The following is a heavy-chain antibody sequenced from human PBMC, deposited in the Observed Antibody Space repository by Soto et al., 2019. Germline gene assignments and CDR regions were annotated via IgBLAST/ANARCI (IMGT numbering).Heavy chain of an antibody. Sequence: SETLSLTCTVSGGSISSGGYYWSWIRQHPGKGLEWIGYIYYSGSTYYNPSLKSRVTISVDTSKNQFSLKLSSLTAADTAVYYCARHQDYYDNSGYFDYWGQGTLVTVSS. CDR2: IYYSGST. CDR1: GGSISSGGYY. CDR3: ARHQDYYDNSGYFDY. D-gene: IGHD3-22*01. V-gene: IGHV4-31*03. J-gene: IGHJ4*02.